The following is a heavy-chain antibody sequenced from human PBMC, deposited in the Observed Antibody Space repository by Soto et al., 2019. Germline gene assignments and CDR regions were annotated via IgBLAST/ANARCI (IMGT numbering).Heavy chain of an antibody. J-gene: IGHJ2*01. CDR3: ARGSNYAIYWYFDL. CDR1: GFTFSSYS. D-gene: IGHD4-4*01. CDR2: ISSSSSTI. V-gene: IGHV3-48*01. Sequence: EVQLVESGGGLVQPGGSLRLSCAASGFTFSSYSMNWVRQAPGKGLEWVSYISSSSSTIYYADSVKGRFTISRDNAKNSLYLQMNSLRAEDTAVYYCARGSNYAIYWYFDLWGRGTLVTVSS.